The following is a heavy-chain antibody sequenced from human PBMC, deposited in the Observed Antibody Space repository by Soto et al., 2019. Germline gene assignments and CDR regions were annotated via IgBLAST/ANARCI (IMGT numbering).Heavy chain of an antibody. V-gene: IGHV4-4*07. CDR1: VGSISNYF. J-gene: IGHJ4*02. D-gene: IGHD3-3*01. CDR3: ARGGQDFWSGPFDY. Sequence: ETLSLTCTVSVGSISNYFCNCIRQPAGKGLEWIGRIDNSGSTNYNPSLKSRITMSADTSRNQFSLKLNSVTAAGTAVYYCARGGQDFWSGPFDYWGQGALVSVSS. CDR2: IDNSGST.